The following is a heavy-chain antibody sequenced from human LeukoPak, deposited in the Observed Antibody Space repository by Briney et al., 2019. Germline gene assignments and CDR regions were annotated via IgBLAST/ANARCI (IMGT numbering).Heavy chain of an antibody. J-gene: IGHJ4*02. Sequence: GSLRLSCAASGFTFSSYAMSWVRQAPGKGLEWIGNIYYSGCTYYNPSLKSRVTISIDTSKNQFSLKLSSVTAADTAVYYCARGPYYYDSPYFDHWGQGTLVTVSS. CDR1: GFTFSSYA. CDR3: ARGPYYYDSPYFDH. D-gene: IGHD3-22*01. CDR2: IYYSGCT. V-gene: IGHV4-38-2*01.